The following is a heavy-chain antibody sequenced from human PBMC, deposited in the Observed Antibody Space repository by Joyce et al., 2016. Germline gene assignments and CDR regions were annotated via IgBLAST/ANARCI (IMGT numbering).Heavy chain of an antibody. V-gene: IGHV4-34*01. CDR1: GGPFRGFF. D-gene: IGHD6-19*01. Sequence: QVQLQQWGAGLLKPSETLSLTCAVSGGPFRGFFWTWLRQPPGKGLEWIGDINNSGVTNYNPSLKTRVTFSVDTSKNQFSLKLTSLSAADTAVYYCARSQWLAPLMYWGQGTPVTVSS. J-gene: IGHJ4*02. CDR2: INNSGVT. CDR3: ARSQWLAPLMY.